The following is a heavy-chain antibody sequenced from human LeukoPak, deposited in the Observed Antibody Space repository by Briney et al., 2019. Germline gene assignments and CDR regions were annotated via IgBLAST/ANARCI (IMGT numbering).Heavy chain of an antibody. J-gene: IGHJ5*02. V-gene: IGHV4-4*07. CDR1: GRSISSYY. CDR2: IYTSGST. D-gene: IGHD6-19*01. Sequence: SETLSLTCTVSGRSISSYYWSWIRQHAGKGLGWIGRIYTSGSTNYNPSLKSRVTMSVDTSKNQFSLKLSSVTAADTAVYYCAREYSSGWYARWFDPWGQGTLVTVSS. CDR3: AREYSSGWYARWFDP.